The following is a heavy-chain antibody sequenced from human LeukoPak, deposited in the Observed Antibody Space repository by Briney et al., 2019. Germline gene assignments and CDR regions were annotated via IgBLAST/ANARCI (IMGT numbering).Heavy chain of an antibody. CDR2: ISSSSSNI. V-gene: IGHV3-48*01. D-gene: IGHD6-13*01. CDR1: GFTFSSYS. Sequence: PGGSLRLSCAASGFTFSSYSMNWVRQAPGKGLEWVSYISSSSSNIYYAESVKGRFTISRDDAKTSLYLQMNSLRAEDTAVYYCAKEMISIAAVAGADWGQGTLVTVSS. J-gene: IGHJ4*02. CDR3: AKEMISIAAVAGAD.